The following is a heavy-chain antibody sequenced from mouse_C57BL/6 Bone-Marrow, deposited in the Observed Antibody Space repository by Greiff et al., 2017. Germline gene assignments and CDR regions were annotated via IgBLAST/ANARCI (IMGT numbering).Heavy chain of an antibody. D-gene: IGHD2-5*01. Sequence: VHLVESGAELVRPGTSVKVSCKASGYAFTNYLIEWVKQRPGQGLEWIGVINPGSGGTNYNEKFKGKATLTADKSSSTAYMQLSSLTSEDSAVDFCATSYYSNYVGAMDYWGQGTSVTVSA. V-gene: IGHV1-54*01. J-gene: IGHJ4*01. CDR3: ATSYYSNYVGAMDY. CDR2: INPGSGGT. CDR1: GYAFTNYL.